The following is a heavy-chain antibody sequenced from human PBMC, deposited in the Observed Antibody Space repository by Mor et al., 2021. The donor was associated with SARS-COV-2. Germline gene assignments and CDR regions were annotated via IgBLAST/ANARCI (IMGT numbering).Heavy chain of an antibody. J-gene: IGHJ4*02. CDR3: ARGDEGVFDY. Sequence: HWVRQAPGQGLEWMAWINTNSGVTKDAQKFQGRVTMTSDTSSSTVYLELNSLRPDDTAVYYCARGDEGVFDYWGQGTL. V-gene: IGHV1-2*02. CDR2: INTNSGVT. D-gene: IGHD2-21*01.